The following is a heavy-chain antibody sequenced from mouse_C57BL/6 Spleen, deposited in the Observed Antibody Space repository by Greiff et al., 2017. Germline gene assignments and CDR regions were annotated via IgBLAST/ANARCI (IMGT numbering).Heavy chain of an antibody. CDR1: GFTFSSYA. V-gene: IGHV5-4*03. Sequence: EVMLVESGGGLVKPGGSLKLSCAASGFTFSSYAMSWVRQTPEKRLEWVATISDGGSYTYYPDNVKGRFTLSRDNAKNNLYLQLSHLKSEDTAMYYCARGNYYGTEDYFDYWGQGTTLTVS. J-gene: IGHJ2*01. D-gene: IGHD1-1*01. CDR2: ISDGGSYT. CDR3: ARGNYYGTEDYFDY.